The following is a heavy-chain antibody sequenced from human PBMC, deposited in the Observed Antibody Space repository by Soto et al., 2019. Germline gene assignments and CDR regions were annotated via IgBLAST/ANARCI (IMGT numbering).Heavy chain of an antibody. Sequence: PSETLSLTCTVSGGSISSYYWSWIRQPPGKGPEWIGYIYYSGSTNYNPSLKSRVTISVDTSKNQFSLKLSSVTAADTAVYYCARGPGGHVVPAAIIDYYVMDVWGKGTTGTCS. CDR3: ARGPGGHVVPAAIIDYYVMDV. D-gene: IGHD2-2*02. CDR1: GGSISSYY. V-gene: IGHV4-59*01. J-gene: IGHJ6*03. CDR2: IYYSGST.